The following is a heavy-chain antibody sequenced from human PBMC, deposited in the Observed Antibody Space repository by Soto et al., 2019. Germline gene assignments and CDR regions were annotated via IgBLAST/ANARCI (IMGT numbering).Heavy chain of an antibody. CDR3: AKDSSSSWSFDY. V-gene: IGHV3-43*01. Sequence: EVQLVESGGVVVQPGGSLRLSCAASGFTFDDYTMHWVRQAPGKGLEWVSLISWDGGSTYYADSVKGRFTISRDNSNNSLYLQMNSLRTEDTALYYCAKDSSSSWSFDYWGQGTLVTVSS. CDR1: GFTFDDYT. J-gene: IGHJ4*02. CDR2: ISWDGGST. D-gene: IGHD6-13*01.